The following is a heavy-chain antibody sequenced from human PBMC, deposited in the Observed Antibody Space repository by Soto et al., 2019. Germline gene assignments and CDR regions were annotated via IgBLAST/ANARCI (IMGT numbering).Heavy chain of an antibody. Sequence: PGGSLRLSCAASGCTVISNYMSWVRQAPGKGLEWVSVIYSGGSTYYADSVKGRFTISRDNSKNTLYLQMNSLRAEDTAVYYCARDNRAMVYGMDVWGQGTTVTVSS. CDR2: IYSGGST. D-gene: IGHD5-18*01. CDR3: ARDNRAMVYGMDV. V-gene: IGHV3-53*01. J-gene: IGHJ6*02. CDR1: GCTVISNY.